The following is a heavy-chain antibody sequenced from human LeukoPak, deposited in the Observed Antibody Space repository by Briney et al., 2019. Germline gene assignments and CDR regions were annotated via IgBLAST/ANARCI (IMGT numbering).Heavy chain of an antibody. CDR1: GFTFRDSA. CDR3: ARDIELSA. Sequence: GGSLRLSCAASGFTFRDSAMSWVRQAPGKGLEWVSLISFSGANTYYADSVKGRFTVSRDNSKDTLYLQMDSLRAEDTAIYYCARDIELSAWGLGTMVTVSS. CDR2: ISFSGANT. V-gene: IGHV3-23*01. D-gene: IGHD3-16*02. J-gene: IGHJ3*01.